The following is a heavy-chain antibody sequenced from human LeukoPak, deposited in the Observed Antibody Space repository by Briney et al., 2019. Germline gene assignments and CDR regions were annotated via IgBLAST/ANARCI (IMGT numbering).Heavy chain of an antibody. J-gene: IGHJ4*02. Sequence: SVKVSCKASGGTFSSYTISWVRQAPGQGLEWMGRIIPILGIANYAQKFQGRVTITADKSTSTAYMELSSLRSEDTAVYYCVRATVTTTHYFDYWGQGTLVTVSS. CDR2: IIPILGIA. CDR3: VRATVTTTHYFDY. D-gene: IGHD4-17*01. CDR1: GGTFSSYT. V-gene: IGHV1-69*02.